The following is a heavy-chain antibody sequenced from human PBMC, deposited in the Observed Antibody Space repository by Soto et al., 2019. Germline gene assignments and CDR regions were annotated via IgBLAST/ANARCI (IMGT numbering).Heavy chain of an antibody. CDR3: ATRHPSGRDAFHM. J-gene: IGHJ3*02. Sequence: ASVTVSCKDSGYIFTGCYIHSVRQAPGQGLEWMGWINPNSGTNYAQNFQGRVTMTRDTSMSTLDMELNRLTSDDTAVYYCATRHPSGRDAFHMWGQGTKVTVSS. CDR2: INPNSGT. D-gene: IGHD6-25*01. CDR1: GYIFTGCY. V-gene: IGHV1-2*02.